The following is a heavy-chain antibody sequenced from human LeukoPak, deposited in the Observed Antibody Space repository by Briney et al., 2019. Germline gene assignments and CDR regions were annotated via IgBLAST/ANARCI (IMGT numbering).Heavy chain of an antibody. CDR1: GGSFSGYY. CDR2: INHSGST. Sequence: SETLSLTCAVCGGSFSGYYWSWIRQPPGKGLEGMGEINHSGSTHYNPSLKRRFTLSVDTSKNQFSLNLSSVTAAHTAVYYCARGPLYYYYSSGYMIGFDYWGRGPLLPVSS. J-gene: IGHJ4*02. V-gene: IGHV4-34*01. CDR3: ARGPLYYYYSSGYMIGFDY. D-gene: IGHD3-22*01.